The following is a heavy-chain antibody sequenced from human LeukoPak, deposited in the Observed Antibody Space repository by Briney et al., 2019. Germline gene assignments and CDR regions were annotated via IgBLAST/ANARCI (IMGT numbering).Heavy chain of an antibody. CDR2: ISYDGSNK. D-gene: IGHD5-18*01. V-gene: IGHV3-30-3*01. Sequence: PGRSLRLSCAASGFTFSSYAMHWVRQAPGKGLEWVAVISYDGSNKYYADSVKGRFTISRDNSKNTLYLQMNSLRAEDAAVYYCARFSYTYGYLPDYWGQGTLVTVSS. CDR1: GFTFSSYA. CDR3: ARFSYTYGYLPDY. J-gene: IGHJ4*02.